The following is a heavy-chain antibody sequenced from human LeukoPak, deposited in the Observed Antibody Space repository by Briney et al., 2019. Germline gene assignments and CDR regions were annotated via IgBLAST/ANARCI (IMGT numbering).Heavy chain of an antibody. V-gene: IGHV1-18*01. D-gene: IGHD3-3*01. Sequence: ASVKVSCKASGYTFTSYGISWVRQAPGQGLEWMGWISAYNGNTNYAQKLQGRVTMTTDTSTSTAYMELRSLRSDDTAVYYCARDQEFWSGYYMRYYYYYMDVWGKGTTVTVSS. CDR1: GYTFTSYG. CDR2: ISAYNGNT. CDR3: ARDQEFWSGYYMRYYYYYMDV. J-gene: IGHJ6*03.